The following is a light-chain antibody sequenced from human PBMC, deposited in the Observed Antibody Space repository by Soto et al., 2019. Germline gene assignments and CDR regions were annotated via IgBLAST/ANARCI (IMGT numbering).Light chain of an antibody. CDR1: ENINTY. V-gene: IGKV3-11*01. J-gene: IGKJ1*01. CDR2: DAS. Sequence: VVLTHSPATLSVSPCERATLSFRASENINTYLAWYQQKPGQAPKLLIYDASNRATGIPARFSASGSGTDFTLTISSLQSEDFAVYYCQQYNNWWTFGQGTKVDI. CDR3: QQYNNWWT.